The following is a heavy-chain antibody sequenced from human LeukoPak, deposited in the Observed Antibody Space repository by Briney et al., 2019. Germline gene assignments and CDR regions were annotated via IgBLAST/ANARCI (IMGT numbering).Heavy chain of an antibody. CDR3: ARGYSGYEDY. CDR2: IKQDGSEK. D-gene: IGHD5-12*01. CDR1: GFTFSSYW. V-gene: IGHV3-7*01. Sequence: PGGSLRLSCAASGFTFSSYWMSWVRQAPGKGREWVANIKQDGSEKYYVDSLTGRFTISRDNAKNSLYLQMNSLRAEDTAVYYCARGYSGYEDYWGQGTLVTVSS. J-gene: IGHJ4*02.